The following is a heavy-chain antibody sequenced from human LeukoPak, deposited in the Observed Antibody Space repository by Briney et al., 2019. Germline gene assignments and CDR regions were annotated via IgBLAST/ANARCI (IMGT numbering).Heavy chain of an antibody. D-gene: IGHD2-2*01. J-gene: IGHJ5*02. Sequence: ASVKVSCKASGYTFTSYAMNWVRQAPGQGLEWMGCINTNTGNPTYAQGFTGRFVFSLDTSVSTAYLQICSLKAEDTAVYYCARGPRYCSSTSCYFPWFDPWGQGTLVTVSS. CDR1: GYTFTSYA. V-gene: IGHV7-4-1*01. CDR2: INTNTGNP. CDR3: ARGPRYCSSTSCYFPWFDP.